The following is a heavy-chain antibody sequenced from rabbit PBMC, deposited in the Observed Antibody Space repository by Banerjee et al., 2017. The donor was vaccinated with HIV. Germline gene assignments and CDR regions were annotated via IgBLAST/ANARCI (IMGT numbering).Heavy chain of an antibody. CDR2: IDPVFGST. CDR1: GFDFSSYG. V-gene: IGHV1S47*01. CDR3: ARKGNGGDVGHTFEL. Sequence: QEQLVESGGGLVQPGGSLKLSCKASGFDFSSYGVSWVRQAPGKGLEWIGYIDPVFGSTYYASWVNGRFTISSHNAQNTLYLQLNSLTAADTATYFCARKGNGGDVGHTFELWGPGTLVTVS. J-gene: IGHJ6*01. D-gene: IGHD2-1*01.